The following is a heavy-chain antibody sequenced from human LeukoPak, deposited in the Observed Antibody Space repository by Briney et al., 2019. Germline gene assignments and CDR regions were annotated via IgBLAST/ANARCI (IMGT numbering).Heavy chain of an antibody. J-gene: IGHJ4*02. CDR3: ARGGGSY. Sequence: SETLSLTCAVYGGSFSGYYWSWIRQPPGKGLEWIGEINHSGSTNYNPSLKSRVTISVDTSKNQFSLKLSSVTAADTAVYYCARGGGSYWGQGTLVSVSS. V-gene: IGHV4-34*01. D-gene: IGHD1-26*01. CDR2: INHSGST. CDR1: GGSFSGYY.